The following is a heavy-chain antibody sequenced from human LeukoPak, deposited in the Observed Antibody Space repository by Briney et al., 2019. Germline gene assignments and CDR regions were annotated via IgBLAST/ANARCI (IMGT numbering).Heavy chain of an antibody. Sequence: ASVKVSCKASGYTSTSFDISWVRQAPGQGLEWMGWISGYNDNTHYAQKLQGRVTMTTDTSTSTGYMELRSLRSEDTAVYYCARQEPTTGTTSLDNWGQGTLVTVSS. V-gene: IGHV1-18*01. CDR1: GYTSTSFD. D-gene: IGHD1-1*01. CDR2: ISGYNDNT. CDR3: ARQEPTTGTTSLDN. J-gene: IGHJ4*02.